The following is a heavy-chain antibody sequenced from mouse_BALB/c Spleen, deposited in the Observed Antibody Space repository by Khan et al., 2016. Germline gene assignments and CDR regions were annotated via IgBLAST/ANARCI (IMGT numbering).Heavy chain of an antibody. Sequence: EVKLEVSGPSLVKPSQTLSLTCSVTGDSIPSGYWNWIRTFPGNKFEYMGYISYSGTTYYNPSLKRRISITRDTSKNQFYLQLNSVTAEDTATYYCSTYDGYFFDYWGQGTTLTVSS. J-gene: IGHJ2*01. D-gene: IGHD2-3*01. CDR1: GDSIPSGY. CDR3: STYDGYFFDY. CDR2: ISYSGTT. V-gene: IGHV3-8*02.